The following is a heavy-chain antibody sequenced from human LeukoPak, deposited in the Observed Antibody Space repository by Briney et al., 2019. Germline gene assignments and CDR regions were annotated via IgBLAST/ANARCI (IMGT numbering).Heavy chain of an antibody. Sequence: PSETLSLTCAVYGGSFSGYYWSWIRQPPGKGLEWIGEINHSGSTNYNPSLKSRVTISVDTSKNQFSLKLSSVTAADTAVYYCARGGPLYYYDSSGYPAAPLTNYYYYSMDVWGQGTTVTVSS. CDR3: ARGGPLYYYDSSGYPAAPLTNYYYYSMDV. J-gene: IGHJ6*02. D-gene: IGHD3-22*01. CDR2: INHSGST. V-gene: IGHV4-34*01. CDR1: GGSFSGYY.